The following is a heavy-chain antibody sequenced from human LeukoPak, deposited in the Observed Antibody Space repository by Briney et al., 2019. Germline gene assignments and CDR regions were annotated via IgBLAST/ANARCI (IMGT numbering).Heavy chain of an antibody. J-gene: IGHJ5*02. V-gene: IGHV1-18*01. Sequence: ASVKVSCKASGYTFTSSGISWVRQAPGQGLEWMGWISAYNGNTNYAQKLQGRVTMTTDTSTSTAYMELRSLRSDDTAVYYCARGLHYYGSGSRGGFDPWGQGTLVTVSS. CDR1: GYTFTSSG. D-gene: IGHD3-10*01. CDR2: ISAYNGNT. CDR3: ARGLHYYGSGSRGGFDP.